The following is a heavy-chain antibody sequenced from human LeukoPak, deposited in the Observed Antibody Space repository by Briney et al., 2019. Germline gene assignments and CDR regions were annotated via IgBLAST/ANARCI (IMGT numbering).Heavy chain of an antibody. J-gene: IGHJ4*02. Sequence: SETLSLTCTVSGYSISSGYYWGWIRQPPGKGLEWIGSIYHSGSTYYNPSLKSRVTISVDTSKNQFSLKLSSVTAADTAVYYCARDTPGPKYYFDYWGQGTLVTVSS. CDR2: IYHSGST. D-gene: IGHD2-15*01. CDR3: ARDTPGPKYYFDY. V-gene: IGHV4-38-2*02. CDR1: GYSISSGYY.